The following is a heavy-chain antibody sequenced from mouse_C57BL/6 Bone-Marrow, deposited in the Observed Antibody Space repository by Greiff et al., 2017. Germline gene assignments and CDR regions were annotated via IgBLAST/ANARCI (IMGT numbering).Heavy chain of an antibody. CDR3: ARGDYDDGDAMDY. D-gene: IGHD2-4*01. J-gene: IGHJ4*01. Sequence: VQLQQPGAELVKPGASVKLSCKASGYTFTSYWMHWVKQRPGRGLEWIGRIDPNSGSTNYNEKLKSKATLTVDKATSTAYLQLSSLTSEDTAVDYCARGDYDDGDAMDYWGQGTTVTVSS. CDR2: IDPNSGST. CDR1: GYTFTSYW. V-gene: IGHV1-62-3*01.